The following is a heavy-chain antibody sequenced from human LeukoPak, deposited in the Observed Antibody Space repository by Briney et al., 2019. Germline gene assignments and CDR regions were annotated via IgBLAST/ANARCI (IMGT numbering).Heavy chain of an antibody. CDR1: GYTFTTYP. V-gene: IGHV1-3*01. D-gene: IGHD1-26*01. CDR3: AREWELTMAAPGY. CDR2: IIAGNGNK. Sequence: EASVKVSCKASGYTFTTYPMHWVRQAPGQGLEWMGWIIAGNGNKKYSQKFQGRVSFTRDTSASTAYMELSSLRSEDTAIYYCAREWELTMAAPGYWGQGTLVTVS. J-gene: IGHJ4*02.